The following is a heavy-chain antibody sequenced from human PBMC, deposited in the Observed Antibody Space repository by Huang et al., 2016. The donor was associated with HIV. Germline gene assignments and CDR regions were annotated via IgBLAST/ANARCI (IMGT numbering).Heavy chain of an antibody. CDR2: INHSGST. Sequence: QVQLQQWGAGLLKPSETLSLTCAVYGGSFSGYYWSWFRQPPGKGLEWIGEINHSGSTNNNPALKSRVTISVDTSKNQFSLKLSAVTAADTAVYYCARGNFDWLHYWGQGTLVTVSS. CDR1: GGSFSGYY. CDR3: ARGNFDWLHY. V-gene: IGHV4-34*01. D-gene: IGHD3-9*01. J-gene: IGHJ4*02.